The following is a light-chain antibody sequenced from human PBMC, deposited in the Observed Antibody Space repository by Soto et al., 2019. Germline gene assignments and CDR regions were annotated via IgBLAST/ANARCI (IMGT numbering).Light chain of an antibody. Sequence: QSALTQPPSASGSPGQSVTISCTGTSSDVGAYNYVSWYQQHPGKAPKLMIYDVTKRPSGVPDRFSGSKSGNMASLTVSGLQAEDEADYYCISYAGSSIWVFGGGTQLTVL. CDR1: SSDVGAYNY. V-gene: IGLV2-8*01. CDR3: ISYAGSSIWV. J-gene: IGLJ3*02. CDR2: DVT.